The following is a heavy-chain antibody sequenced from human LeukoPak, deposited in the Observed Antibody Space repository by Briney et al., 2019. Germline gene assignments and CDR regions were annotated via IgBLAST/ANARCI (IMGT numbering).Heavy chain of an antibody. J-gene: IGHJ6*03. CDR2: ISYDGSNK. D-gene: IGHD3-10*01. CDR1: GFTFSSYA. CDR3: ARDGYYGSGLGPPDYYYMDV. V-gene: IGHV3-30*04. Sequence: GRSLRLSCAASGFTFSSYAMHWVRQAPGKGLEWVAVISYDGSNKYYADSVKGRFTISRDNSKNTLYLQMNSLRAEDTAVYYCARDGYYGSGLGPPDYYYMDVWGKGTTVTVSS.